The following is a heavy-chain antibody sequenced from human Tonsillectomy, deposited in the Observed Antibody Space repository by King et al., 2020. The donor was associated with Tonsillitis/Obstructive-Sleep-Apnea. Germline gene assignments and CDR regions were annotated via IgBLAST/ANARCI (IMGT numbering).Heavy chain of an antibody. CDR2: IKSKIDGGTT. CDR1: RFTFSHAG. Sequence: DVQLVESGGGLVKPGGSLRLSCAASRFTFSHAGMSWVRQAPGKGLEWIGHIKSKIDGGTTDFAAPVKGRFTLSRDDSRNTLHLQMNSLKAEDTAVYYCCPLQGLYYYMDVWGKGTTVTVSS. CDR3: CPLQGLYYYMDV. V-gene: IGHV3-15*01. J-gene: IGHJ6*03.